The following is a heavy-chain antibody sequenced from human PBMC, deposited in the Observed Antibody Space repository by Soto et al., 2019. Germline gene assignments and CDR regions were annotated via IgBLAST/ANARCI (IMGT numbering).Heavy chain of an antibody. V-gene: IGHV4-4*02. Sequence: SETLSLTCAVSGGSISSSNWGSWVRQPPGKGLEWIGEIYHSGSTNYNPSLKSRVTISVDKSKNQFSLKLSSVTAADTAVYYCARVGDCSGGSCYRYFDYWGQGTLVTVSS. J-gene: IGHJ4*02. CDR1: GGSISSSNW. CDR2: IYHSGST. D-gene: IGHD2-15*01. CDR3: ARVGDCSGGSCYRYFDY.